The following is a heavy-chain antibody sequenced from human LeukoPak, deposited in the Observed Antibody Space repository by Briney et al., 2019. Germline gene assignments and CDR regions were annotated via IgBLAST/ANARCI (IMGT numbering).Heavy chain of an antibody. Sequence: SETLSLTCTVSGYSISSGYYWGWIRQPPGKGLEWIGSIYHSGSVYFNPSLKSRVTISVDTSNNQFSLKLSSVTAADTAVYYCASTITVTTDYWGQGTLVTVSS. CDR2: IYHSGSV. V-gene: IGHV4-38-2*02. D-gene: IGHD4-17*01. CDR3: ASTITVTTDY. J-gene: IGHJ4*02. CDR1: GYSISSGYY.